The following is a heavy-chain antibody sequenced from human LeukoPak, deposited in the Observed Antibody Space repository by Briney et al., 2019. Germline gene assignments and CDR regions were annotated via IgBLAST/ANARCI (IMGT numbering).Heavy chain of an antibody. D-gene: IGHD1-26*01. Sequence: PSETLSLTCTVSGGSISSGGYYWSWIRQPPGKGLEWIGYIYHSGSTYYNPSLKSRVTISVGRSKNQFSLKLSSVTAADTAVYYCVRSGTYRGNFDFWGRGTPVTVLS. CDR2: IYHSGST. CDR1: GGSISSGGYY. CDR3: VRSGTYRGNFDF. J-gene: IGHJ4*02. V-gene: IGHV4-30-2*01.